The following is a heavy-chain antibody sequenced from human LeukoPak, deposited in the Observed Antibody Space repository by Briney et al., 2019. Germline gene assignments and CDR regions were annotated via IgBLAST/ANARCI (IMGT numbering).Heavy chain of an antibody. D-gene: IGHD6-13*01. CDR1: GYTFTGYY. J-gene: IGHJ6*03. Sequence: GASVKVSCKASGYTFTGYYMHWVRQAPGQGLEWMGWINPNSGGTNYAQKFQGRVTMTRDTSISTAYMELSRLRSDDTAVYYCARDPAAGTDSYYYMDVWGKGTTVTISS. CDR2: INPNSGGT. V-gene: IGHV1-2*02. CDR3: ARDPAAGTDSYYYMDV.